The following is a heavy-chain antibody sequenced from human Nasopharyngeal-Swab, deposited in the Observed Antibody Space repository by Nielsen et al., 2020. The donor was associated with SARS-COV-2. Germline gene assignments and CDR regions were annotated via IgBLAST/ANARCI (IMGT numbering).Heavy chain of an antibody. CDR1: GFTFNNFE. Sequence: GESLKISCAAAGFTFNNFELTWVREAPGKGLEWLSSISTSGTTMYYADSMRGRFTISRDDAKNSLYLQMNSLRVEDTAVYYCARGSLFDSSGYYLDFDDWGQGTLVTVSS. D-gene: IGHD3-22*01. J-gene: IGHJ4*02. CDR2: ISTSGTTM. CDR3: ARGSLFDSSGYYLDFDD. V-gene: IGHV3-48*03.